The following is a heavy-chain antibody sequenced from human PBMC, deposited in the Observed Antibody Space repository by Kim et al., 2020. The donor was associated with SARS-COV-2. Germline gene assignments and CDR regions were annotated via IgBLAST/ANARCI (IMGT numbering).Heavy chain of an antibody. CDR2: IYYSGST. CDR3: AREEVTTGGFDY. D-gene: IGHD3-10*01. Sequence: SETLSLTCTVSGGSISTYHWSWIRQPPGKGLEWIGYIYYSGSTNYNPSLKSRVTLSLDTSKNQFSLRLSSVTGADTAVYYCAREEVTTGGFDYWGRGTLVTVTS. J-gene: IGHJ4*02. CDR1: GGSISTYH. V-gene: IGHV4-59*13.